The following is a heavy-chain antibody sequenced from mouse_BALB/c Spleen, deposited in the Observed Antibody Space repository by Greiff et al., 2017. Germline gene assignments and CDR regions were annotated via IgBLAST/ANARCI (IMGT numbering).Heavy chain of an antibody. D-gene: IGHD2-4*01. J-gene: IGHJ4*01. CDR1: GFTFTDYY. V-gene: IGHV7-3*02. CDR3: ARDRPYDYDAGFYAMDY. CDR2: IRNKANGYTT. Sequence: EVQLVESGGGLVQPGGSLRLSCATSGFTFTDYYMSWVRQPPGKALEWLGFIRNKANGYTTEYSASVKGRFTISRDTSQSILYLQMNTLRAEDSATYYCARDRPYDYDAGFYAMDYWGQGTSVTVSS.